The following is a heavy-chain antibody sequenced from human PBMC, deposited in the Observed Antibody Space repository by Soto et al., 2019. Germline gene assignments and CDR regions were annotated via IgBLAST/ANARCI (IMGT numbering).Heavy chain of an antibody. CDR3: AREMHLGSGWGDIDI. CDR2: INEDGSKK. Sequence: VQLVESGGALVQPGGSLGLSCAVSGFTVSAKWMSWVRQAPGKGLEWLANINEDGSKKFYVDSVKGRFTISKDNAKNSLSLQLGSLRADDTAVDYCAREMHLGSGWGDIDIWGRGTMVTVSS. V-gene: IGHV3-7*03. J-gene: IGHJ4*02. CDR1: GFTVSAKW. D-gene: IGHD6-19*01.